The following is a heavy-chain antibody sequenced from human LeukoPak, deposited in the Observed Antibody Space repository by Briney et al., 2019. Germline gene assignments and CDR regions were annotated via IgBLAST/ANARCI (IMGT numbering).Heavy chain of an antibody. D-gene: IGHD4-17*01. V-gene: IGHV6-1*01. CDR1: GDSVSSDSAI. J-gene: IGHJ4*02. Sequence: PSRTLSLTCGISGDSVSSDSAIWNWIRQSPSRGLEWLGRTYYRSKWYNDYAKSVKSRIAINPDTSKDQVSLQLSSVTPEDTAVYYCTKDLHGDYGISYWGQGTLVTVSS. CDR3: TKDLHGDYGISY. CDR2: TYYRSKWYN.